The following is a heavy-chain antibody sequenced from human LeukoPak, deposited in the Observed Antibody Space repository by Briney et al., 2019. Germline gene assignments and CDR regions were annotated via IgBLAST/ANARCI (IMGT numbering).Heavy chain of an antibody. D-gene: IGHD3-3*01. CDR1: GFTFNDYW. V-gene: IGHV3-7*01. J-gene: IGHJ3*02. CDR3: ARGGATTFGLWGNAFDI. Sequence: GGSLRLSCAASGFTFNDYWMTWVRQAPGNGLEWVANIKQDGSEKYYVDSVKGRFTISGDNAKNSLYLQMNSLRAEDTSVYYCARGGATTFGLWGNAFDIWGQGTMVTVSS. CDR2: IKQDGSEK.